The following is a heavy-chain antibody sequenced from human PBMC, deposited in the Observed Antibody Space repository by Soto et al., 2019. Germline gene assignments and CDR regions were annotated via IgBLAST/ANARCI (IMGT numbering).Heavy chain of an antibody. J-gene: IGHJ6*02. V-gene: IGHV3-11*05. Sequence: QVQLVESGGGLVKPGGSLRLSCAASGLIFSDYYMSWIRQAPGKGLEWVSYISSSGHYTKNADSVQGRFTISRDNAKNSLYLQMNNLRAEDMAVYYCARELDGIDVWGQGTTVTVSS. CDR3: ARELDGIDV. CDR1: GLIFSDYY. CDR2: ISSSGHYT.